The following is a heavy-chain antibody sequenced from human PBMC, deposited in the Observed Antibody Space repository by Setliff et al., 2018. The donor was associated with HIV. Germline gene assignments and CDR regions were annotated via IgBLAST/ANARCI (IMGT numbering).Heavy chain of an antibody. Sequence: SETLSLTCTVSGGSISTYYWSWIRQPPGKGLEWIGYIYTSGSTNYNPSLKTRVTISIDTPKKQVSLNLSSVTAADTAVYYCARGGLGVVGAIDYWSQGTLVTVSS. CDR1: GGSISTYY. CDR2: IYTSGST. V-gene: IGHV4-4*09. J-gene: IGHJ4*02. CDR3: ARGGLGVVGAIDY. D-gene: IGHD2-15*01.